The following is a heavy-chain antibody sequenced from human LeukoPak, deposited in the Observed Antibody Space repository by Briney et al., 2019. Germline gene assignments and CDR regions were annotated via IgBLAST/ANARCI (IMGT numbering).Heavy chain of an antibody. CDR3: ARDFQGSGYYFDY. V-gene: IGHV1-69*13. CDR2: IIPIFGTA. Sequence: GASVKVSCKASGGTFSSYAISWVRQAPGQGLEWMGGIIPIFGTANYAQKFQGRVTITADESTSTAYMELSSLRSVDTAVYYCARDFQGSGYYFDYWGQGTLVTVSS. CDR1: GGTFSSYA. D-gene: IGHD3-22*01. J-gene: IGHJ4*02.